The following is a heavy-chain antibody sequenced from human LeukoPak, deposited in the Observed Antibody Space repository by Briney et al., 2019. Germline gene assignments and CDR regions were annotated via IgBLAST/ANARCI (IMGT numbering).Heavy chain of an antibody. Sequence: GGSLRLSCAASGFTLSDYYMIWIRQAPGKGLEWVSYISYTGDSIYYADSVKGRFTISRDNAKNSVYLQMNSLRAEDTALYYCARPRRGYSYGFFDYWGQGTLVSVSS. V-gene: IGHV3-11*04. CDR1: GFTLSDYY. J-gene: IGHJ4*02. CDR3: ARPRRGYSYGFFDY. CDR2: ISYTGDSI. D-gene: IGHD5-18*01.